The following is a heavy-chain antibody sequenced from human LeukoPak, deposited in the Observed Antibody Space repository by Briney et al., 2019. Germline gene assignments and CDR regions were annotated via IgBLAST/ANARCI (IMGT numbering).Heavy chain of an antibody. CDR1: GFTLADYA. V-gene: IGHV3-9*01. Sequence: PGGSLRLSCAASGFTLADYAMHWVRQAPGKGLEWVSGISWNSGSIGYADSVKGRFTISRDNAKNSLYLQMNSLRAEDTALYYCAKDISAYYEAEGGWFDPWGQGTLVTVSS. J-gene: IGHJ5*02. CDR2: ISWNSGSI. D-gene: IGHD3-22*01. CDR3: AKDISAYYEAEGGWFDP.